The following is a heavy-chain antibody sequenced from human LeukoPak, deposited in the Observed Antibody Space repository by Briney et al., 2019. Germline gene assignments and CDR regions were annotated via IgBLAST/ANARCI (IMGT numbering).Heavy chain of an antibody. J-gene: IGHJ4*02. Sequence: ASVKVSCKASGYXFTGYYIHWVRQAPGQGLEWMGWINPNSGGTNYAQKFQGRVTMTRDTSISTPYMELSRLRSDDTAVYYCARNFYFDSSGYYHYWGQGTLVTVSS. CDR1: GYXFTGYY. CDR3: ARNFYFDSSGYYHY. V-gene: IGHV1-2*02. CDR2: INPNSGGT. D-gene: IGHD3-22*01.